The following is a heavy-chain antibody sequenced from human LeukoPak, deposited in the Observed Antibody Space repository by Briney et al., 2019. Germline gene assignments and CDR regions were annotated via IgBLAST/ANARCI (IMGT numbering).Heavy chain of an antibody. D-gene: IGHD2-8*02. CDR1: GGTFSSYA. CDR3: ARVWSPLSGMDV. Sequence: SVKVSCKASGGTFSSYAISWVRQAPGQGLEWMGGIIPIFGTANYAQKFQGRVTITRDTSASTAYMELSSLRSEDTAVYYCARVWSPLSGMDVWGQGTTVTVSS. J-gene: IGHJ6*02. V-gene: IGHV1-69*05. CDR2: IIPIFGTA.